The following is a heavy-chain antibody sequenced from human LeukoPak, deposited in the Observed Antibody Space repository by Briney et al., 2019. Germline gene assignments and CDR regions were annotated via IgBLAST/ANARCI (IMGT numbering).Heavy chain of an antibody. CDR1: GGSFSGYY. Sequence: PSETLSLTCAVYGGSFSGYYWSWIRQPPGKGLEWIGEINHSGSTNYNPSLKSRVTISVDTSKNQFSLKLSSVTAADTAVYYCARVRYYGSGSYYRGIRVFDYWGQGTLVTVSS. CDR3: ARVRYYGSGSYYRGIRVFDY. CDR2: INHSGST. D-gene: IGHD3-10*01. V-gene: IGHV4-34*01. J-gene: IGHJ4*02.